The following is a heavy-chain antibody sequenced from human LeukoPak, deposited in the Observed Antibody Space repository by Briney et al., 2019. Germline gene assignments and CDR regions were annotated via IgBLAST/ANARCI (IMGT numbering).Heavy chain of an antibody. CDR1: GASISTYY. CDR3: ARDRSTSSGSYYHLFDY. CDR2: IYTSGST. D-gene: IGHD3-10*01. J-gene: IGHJ4*02. Sequence: KPSETLSLTCTVSGASISTYYWSWIRQPAGKGLEWIGRIYTSGSTNYNPSLKSRVTMSVDTSKNQFSLKLSSVTAADTAVYYCARDRSTSSGSYYHLFDYWGQGTLVTVSS. V-gene: IGHV4-4*07.